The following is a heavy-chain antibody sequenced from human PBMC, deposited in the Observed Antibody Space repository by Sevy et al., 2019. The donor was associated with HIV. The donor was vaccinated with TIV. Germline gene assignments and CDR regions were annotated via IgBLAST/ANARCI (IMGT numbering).Heavy chain of an antibody. D-gene: IGHD5-12*01. V-gene: IGHV1-24*01. CDR3: VGSRSGLPHFDY. J-gene: IGHJ4*02. Sequence: ASLKVSCKVSRYSLTELSMHWVRQAPGKGLEWMGGFDPEDGKTIYAQKFQGRVTMTEDTSTDTAYMELSSLRSEDTAVFYCVGSRSGLPHFDYWGQGTLVTVSS. CDR2: FDPEDGKT. CDR1: RYSLTELS.